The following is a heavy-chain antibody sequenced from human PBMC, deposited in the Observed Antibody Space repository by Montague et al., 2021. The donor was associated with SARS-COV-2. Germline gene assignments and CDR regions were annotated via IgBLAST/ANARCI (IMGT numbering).Heavy chain of an antibody. CDR2: VTTSGTT. CDR3: ARTPTRPLSLDS. CDR1: GGSITGFS. Sequence: SETLSLTCAVSGGSITGFSWSWVRQPAGKGLEWIGGVTTSGTTXXXPSXRSRVTMSVDTSKNQFSLNLNSVTAADTAIYYCARTPTRPLSLDSWGQGTLVTVSS. J-gene: IGHJ4*02. D-gene: IGHD6-6*01. V-gene: IGHV4-4*07.